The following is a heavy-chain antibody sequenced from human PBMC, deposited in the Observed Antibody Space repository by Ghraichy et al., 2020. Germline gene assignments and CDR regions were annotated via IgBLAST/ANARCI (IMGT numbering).Heavy chain of an antibody. V-gene: IGHV3-23*01. Sequence: GESLNISCAASGFTFSKYDMNWVRQAPGKGLEWVSTISGRGKDTFYADSVKGRFTISRDNSKNTLYLQMNSLRVEDTALYYCAKDERDLGNWGQGTLVTVSA. J-gene: IGHJ4*02. CDR3: AKDERDLGN. CDR2: ISGRGKDT. CDR1: GFTFSKYD.